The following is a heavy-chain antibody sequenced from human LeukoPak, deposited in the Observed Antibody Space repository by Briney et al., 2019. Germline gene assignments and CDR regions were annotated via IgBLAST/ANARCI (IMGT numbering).Heavy chain of an antibody. Sequence: SETLSLTCAGSGGSISSGGYTLNPLGQRAGTGLEWVGNIYCIGSTYYNPSLKRRVTISVDTSKHQISLKLSSVTATDTAVYFFQAGAGIRYLGFDAFDIWGQGTMVTVSS. D-gene: IGHD3-9*01. CDR2: IYCIGST. J-gene: IGHJ3*02. CDR1: GGSISSGGYT. V-gene: IGHV4-30-4*07. CDR3: QAGAGIRYLGFDAFDI.